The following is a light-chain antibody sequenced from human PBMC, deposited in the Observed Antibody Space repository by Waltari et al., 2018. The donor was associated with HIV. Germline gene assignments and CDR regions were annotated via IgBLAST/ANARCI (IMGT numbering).Light chain of an antibody. J-gene: IGLJ1*01. V-gene: IGLV2-14*01. CDR1: SSDVVSYNY. CDR3: SSYTSTSTSCV. Sequence: QSALTQPASVSGSPGQSITIPCTGTSSDVVSYNYVSWYQHPPGKAPNLMIYEVSNRPSGVANRFSGSKSGYAASLTISGLQAEDEADYYCSSYTSTSTSCVFGTGTKVTVL. CDR2: EVS.